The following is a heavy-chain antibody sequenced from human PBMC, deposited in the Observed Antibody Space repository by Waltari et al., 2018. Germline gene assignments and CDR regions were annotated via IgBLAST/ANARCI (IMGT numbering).Heavy chain of an antibody. D-gene: IGHD6-13*01. J-gene: IGHJ4*02. CDR2: INPSGGST. V-gene: IGHV1-46*01. CDR1: GYTFTSYY. Sequence: QVQLVQSGAEVKKPGASVKVSCKASGYTFTSYYMHWVRQAPGQGLEWMGRINPSGGSTSYGQKFQGRVTMTRDTSTSTVYMELSSLRSEDTAVYYCARVAAAGDSPDYWGQGTLVTVSS. CDR3: ARVAAAGDSPDY.